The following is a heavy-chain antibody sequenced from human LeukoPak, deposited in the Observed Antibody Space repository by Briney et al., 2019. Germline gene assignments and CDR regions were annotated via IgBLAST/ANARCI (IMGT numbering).Heavy chain of an antibody. D-gene: IGHD3-10*01. J-gene: IGHJ3*02. CDR2: IYPGDSDT. CDR1: GYSFSKFW. CDR3: ARGMVRGTLGRAFDI. V-gene: IGHV5-51*01. Sequence: GESLKITCKGSGYSFSKFWIAWVRQTPGKGLEWMGIIYPGDSDTRYSPSFEGHVSISVDQSINNAYLQWSSLKASDSAMYYCARGMVRGTLGRAFDIWGQGTMVTASS.